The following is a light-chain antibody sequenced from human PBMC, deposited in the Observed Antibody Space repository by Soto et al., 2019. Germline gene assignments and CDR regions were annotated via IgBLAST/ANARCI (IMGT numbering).Light chain of an antibody. Sequence: EIVLTQSPGTLSLSPGERATLSCRASQSVSSSYLAWYQQKPGQAPMLLIYGASSTATGLPDRFSGSGCGKDFTITISRLDPEDVAVYYCQQYGSSPQTFGQGTKVEIK. CDR1: QSVSSSY. V-gene: IGKV3-20*01. CDR3: QQYGSSPQT. J-gene: IGKJ1*01. CDR2: GAS.